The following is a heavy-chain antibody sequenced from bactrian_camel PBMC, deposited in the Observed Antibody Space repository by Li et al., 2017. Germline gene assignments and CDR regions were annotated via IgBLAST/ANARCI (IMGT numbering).Heavy chain of an antibody. D-gene: IGHD2*01. V-gene: IGHV3-2*01. J-gene: IGHJ4*01. Sequence: VQLVESGGGSVQAGGSLKLSCVASEDISTFFVGWFRQVPGKGREAIAIMHSPGSETYADSVTGRATISQDNAKATLHLRMNNLKPEDTAMFYCASDPSLFDAPCPRISDYWYLSAIWCRWTQFTVS. CDR3: ASDPSLFDAPCPRISDYWYLSAI. CDR2: MHSPGSET. CDR1: EDISTFF.